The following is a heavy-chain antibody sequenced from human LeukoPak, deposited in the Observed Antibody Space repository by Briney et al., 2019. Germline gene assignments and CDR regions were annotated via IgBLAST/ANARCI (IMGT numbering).Heavy chain of an antibody. CDR2: IWYDGSNK. Sequence: GGSLRLSCAASGFSVYDYNMKWVRQAPGKGLEWVAVIWYDGSNKYYADSVKGRFTISRDNSKNTLYLQMNSLRAEDTAVYYCAREYPSSGWYPYFDYWGQGTLVTVSS. CDR1: GFSVYDYN. J-gene: IGHJ4*02. D-gene: IGHD6-19*01. CDR3: AREYPSSGWYPYFDY. V-gene: IGHV3-33*08.